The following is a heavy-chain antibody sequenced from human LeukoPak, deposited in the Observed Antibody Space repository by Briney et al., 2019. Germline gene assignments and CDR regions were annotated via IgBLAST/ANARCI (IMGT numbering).Heavy chain of an antibody. D-gene: IGHD3-9*01. Sequence: QPGGSLRLSCAASGFTFSSYAMHWVRQAPGKGLEYVSAISSNGGSTYYANSVKGRFTISRDNSKNTLYLQMGSLRAEDMAVYYCARGQYDILTTRYYGMDVWGQGTTVTVSS. CDR1: GFTFSSYA. CDR3: ARGQYDILTTRYYGMDV. J-gene: IGHJ6*02. V-gene: IGHV3-64*01. CDR2: ISSNGGST.